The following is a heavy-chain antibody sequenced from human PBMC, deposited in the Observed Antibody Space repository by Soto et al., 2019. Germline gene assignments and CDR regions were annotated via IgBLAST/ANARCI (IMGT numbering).Heavy chain of an antibody. V-gene: IGHV3-30*18. CDR1: GFTFSSYG. CDR3: ANERFGELFSMDY. J-gene: IGHJ4*02. Sequence: ESVGGVVQPGRSLRLSCAASGFTFSSYGMHWVRQAPGKGLEWVAVISYDGSNKYYADSVKGRFTISRDNSKNTLYLQMNSLRAEDTAVYYCANERFGELFSMDYWGQGTLVTVSS. D-gene: IGHD3-10*01. CDR2: ISYDGSNK.